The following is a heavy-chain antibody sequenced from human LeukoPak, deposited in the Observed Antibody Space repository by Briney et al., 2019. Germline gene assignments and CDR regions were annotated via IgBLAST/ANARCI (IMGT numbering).Heavy chain of an antibody. D-gene: IGHD3-10*01. Sequence: GGSLRLSCAASGFTFSSYSMNWVRQAPGKGLEWVSYISSSSSTIYYADSVKGRFTISRDNAKNSLYLQMNSLRDEDTAVYYCARDYYGSGSYYLNWFDPWGQGTLVTVSS. V-gene: IGHV3-48*02. CDR3: ARDYYGSGSYYLNWFDP. J-gene: IGHJ5*02. CDR2: ISSSSSTI. CDR1: GFTFSSYS.